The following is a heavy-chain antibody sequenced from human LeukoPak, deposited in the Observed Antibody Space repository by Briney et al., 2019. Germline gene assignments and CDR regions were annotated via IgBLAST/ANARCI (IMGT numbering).Heavy chain of an antibody. CDR1: GGSISSHY. J-gene: IGHJ4*02. D-gene: IGHD4-11*01. V-gene: IGHV4-59*11. CDR2: IYYSGST. CDR3: ARYYYSNYEYYFDY. Sequence: SETLSLTCTVSGGSISSHYWSWIRQPPGKGLEWIGYIYYSGSTNYNPSHKSRVTISVDTSKNQFSLKLSSVTAADTAVYYCARYYYSNYEYYFDYWGQGTLVTVSS.